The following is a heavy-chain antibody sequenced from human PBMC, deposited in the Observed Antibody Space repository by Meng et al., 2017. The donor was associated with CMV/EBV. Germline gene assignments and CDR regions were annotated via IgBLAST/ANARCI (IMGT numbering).Heavy chain of an antibody. Sequence: GSLRLSCTVSGGSISSSSYYWGWTRQPPGKGLEWIGSIYYSGSTYYNPSLKSRVTISVDTSKNQFSLKLSSVTAADTAVYYCARDPFSRGVVNSAFDYWGQGTLVTVSS. CDR2: IYYSGST. D-gene: IGHD3-3*01. CDR1: GGSISSSSYY. V-gene: IGHV4-39*07. CDR3: ARDPFSRGVVNSAFDY. J-gene: IGHJ4*02.